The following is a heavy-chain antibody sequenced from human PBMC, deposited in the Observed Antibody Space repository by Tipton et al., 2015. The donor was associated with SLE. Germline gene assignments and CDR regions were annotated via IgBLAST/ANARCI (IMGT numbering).Heavy chain of an antibody. J-gene: IGHJ4*02. CDR3: ARASINLLDF. CDR2: ISVNDYST. V-gene: IGHV3-23*01. CDR1: GFTFSNFA. Sequence: SGFTFSNFAMTWVRQAPGKGLEWVSTISVNDYSTYYADSVKGRFTVSRDNAKNSLYLQMNSLGAEDTAVYFCARASINLLDFWGQGTLVTVSS.